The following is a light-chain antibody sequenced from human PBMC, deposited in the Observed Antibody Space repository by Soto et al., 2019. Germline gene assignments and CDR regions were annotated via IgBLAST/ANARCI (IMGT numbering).Light chain of an antibody. V-gene: IGLV1-40*01. CDR3: QSYDSSLSGSNV. J-gene: IGLJ1*01. CDR1: SSNIGAGYD. Sequence: ALTQPPSVSGAPGQRVTISCTGSSSNIGAGYDVHWYQQLPGTAPKLLIYGNSNRPSGVPDRFSGSKSGTSASLAITGLQAEDEADYYCQSYDSSLSGSNVFGTGTKVTVL. CDR2: GNS.